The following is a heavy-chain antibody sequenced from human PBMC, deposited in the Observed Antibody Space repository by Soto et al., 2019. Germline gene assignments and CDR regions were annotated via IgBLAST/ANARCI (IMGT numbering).Heavy chain of an antibody. CDR3: ATNTPIPLKSMVRGVLDWFDP. Sequence: SETLSLTCTVSGGSISSSSYYWGWIRQPPGKGLEWIGSIYYSGSTYYNPSLKSRVTISVDTSKNQFSLKLSSVTAADTAVYYCATNTPIPLKSMVRGVLDWFDPWGQGTLVTVSS. J-gene: IGHJ5*02. V-gene: IGHV4-39*01. CDR1: GGSISSSSYY. CDR2: IYYSGST. D-gene: IGHD3-10*01.